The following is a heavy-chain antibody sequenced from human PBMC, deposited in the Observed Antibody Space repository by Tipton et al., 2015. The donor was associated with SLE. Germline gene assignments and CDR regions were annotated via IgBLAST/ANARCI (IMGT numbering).Heavy chain of an antibody. CDR1: GGSISNYY. Sequence: TLSLTCTVSGGSISNYYWIWIRQPPGKGLQWIGYISYTGYTNYSPSLRSRVTMSVDKSKNQFSLKLSSVTAADTAVYYCASGYYYDSSGYFDAFDIWGQGTMVTVSS. J-gene: IGHJ3*02. D-gene: IGHD3-22*01. CDR2: ISYTGYT. V-gene: IGHV4-59*12. CDR3: ASGYYYDSSGYFDAFDI.